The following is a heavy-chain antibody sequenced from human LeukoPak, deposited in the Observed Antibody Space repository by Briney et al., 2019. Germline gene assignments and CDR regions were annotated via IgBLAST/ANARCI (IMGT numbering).Heavy chain of an antibody. V-gene: IGHV4-34*01. J-gene: IGHJ4*02. CDR1: GGSFSACY. CDR3: ARERHSSYDFWSGYYDVFDY. Sequence: SETLSLTCAVYGGSFSACYWNWIRQSPGKGLEWIGEINHSGSTNYNPSPKSRATTPAEKTKNQFSLKLSSVAAADTAVYYCARERHSSYDFWSGYYDVFDYWGQGTLVTVSS. D-gene: IGHD3-3*01. CDR2: INHSGST.